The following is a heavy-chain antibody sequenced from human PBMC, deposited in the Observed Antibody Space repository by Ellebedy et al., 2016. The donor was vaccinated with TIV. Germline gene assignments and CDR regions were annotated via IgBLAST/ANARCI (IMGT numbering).Heavy chain of an antibody. CDR3: ARDHQGHDY. CDR1: GFTFSSYT. CDR2: IDESGTTT. V-gene: IGHV3-48*04. Sequence: GGSLRLSCAASGFTFSSYTMHWVRQAPGKGLEWVAHIDESGTTTHYADSVKGRFTISRDNAKNSIYLQMNSLRVEDTAVYYCARDHQGHDYWGQGSLVTVSS. J-gene: IGHJ4*02.